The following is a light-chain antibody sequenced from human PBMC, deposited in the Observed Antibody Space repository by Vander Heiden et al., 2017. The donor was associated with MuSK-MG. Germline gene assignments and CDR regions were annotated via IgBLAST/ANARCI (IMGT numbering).Light chain of an antibody. CDR2: DAS. J-gene: IGKJ4*01. Sequence: DIQMTQSPSSLSASVGDRVTITCQASQDISNYLNWYQQKPGKAPKLLIYDASNLVTAVPSRLSGRGSGTDFTLTIISLHPEDLATYYCHEYDTLPHTFGGGTKLELK. CDR3: HEYDTLPHT. CDR1: QDISNY. V-gene: IGKV1-33*01.